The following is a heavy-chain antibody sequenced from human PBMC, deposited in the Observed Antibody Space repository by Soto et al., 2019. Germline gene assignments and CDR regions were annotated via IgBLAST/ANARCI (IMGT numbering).Heavy chain of an antibody. CDR2: IYYSGNT. CDR3: AREGGESSDGLYYFDS. D-gene: IGHD3-16*01. CDR1: GGSTSSDNY. V-gene: IGHV4-30-4*01. Sequence: SETLSLSCTVSGGSTSSDNYWSWIRQPPGKGLEWIGHIYYSGNTDYNPSLKSRLAISIDTSKNQFSLKLSSVTAADTAVYFCAREGGESSDGLYYFDSWGQGSLVTVSS. J-gene: IGHJ4*02.